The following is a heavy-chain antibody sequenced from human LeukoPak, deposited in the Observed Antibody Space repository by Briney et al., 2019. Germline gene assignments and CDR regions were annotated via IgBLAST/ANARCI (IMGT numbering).Heavy chain of an antibody. CDR2: IKEDGSEK. D-gene: IGHD6-19*01. CDR3: AKDRESSGWEGYWFDP. V-gene: IGHV3-7*01. Sequence: GGSLRLSCAASGFLFSRYWMSWVRQAPGKGLEWVANIKEDGSEKYYVESMKGRLTISRDNVKNSLYLQINSLRAEDTAVYYCAKDRESSGWEGYWFDPWGEGTLVTASS. CDR1: GFLFSRYW. J-gene: IGHJ5*02.